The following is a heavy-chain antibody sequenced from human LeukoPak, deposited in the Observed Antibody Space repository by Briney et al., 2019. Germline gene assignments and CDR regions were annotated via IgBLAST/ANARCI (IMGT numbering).Heavy chain of an antibody. V-gene: IGHV4-39*01. D-gene: IGHD2-2*01. CDR1: GGSISSSSYY. Sequence: SETLSLTCTFSGGSISSSSYYWGWIRQPPGKGRGWIGSIYYSGSTYYNPSLKSRVTISVDTSKNQFSLKLSSVTAADTAVYYCARQLGYCSSTSCYADKVDYWGQGTLVTVSS. CDR2: IYYSGST. CDR3: ARQLGYCSSTSCYADKVDY. J-gene: IGHJ4*02.